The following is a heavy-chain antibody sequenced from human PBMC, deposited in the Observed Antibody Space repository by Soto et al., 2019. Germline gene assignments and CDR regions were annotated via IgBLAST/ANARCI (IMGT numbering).Heavy chain of an antibody. J-gene: IGHJ5*02. CDR2: INHSGST. V-gene: IGHV4-34*01. CDR1: GGSFSGYY. CDR3: ARLSRAVAATP. D-gene: IGHD6-19*01. Sequence: SETLSLTCAVYGGSFSGYYWSWIRQPPGKGLEWIGEINHSGSTNYNPSLKSRVTISVDTSKNQFSLKLSSVTAADTAVYYCARLSRAVAATPWGQGTLVTVSS.